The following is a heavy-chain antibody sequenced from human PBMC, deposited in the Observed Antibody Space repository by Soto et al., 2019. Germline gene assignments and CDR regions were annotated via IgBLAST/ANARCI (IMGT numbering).Heavy chain of an antibody. CDR3: ARDLGIAVGNI. J-gene: IGHJ3*02. Sequence: GASVKVSCKASGYTFTSYGISWVRQAPGQGLEWMGWISAYNGNTNYAQKLQGRVTITTDTSPSTAYMELRSLRSEDTAVYYCARDLGIAVGNIWAQGTRVTVSS. CDR1: GYTFTSYG. V-gene: IGHV1-18*01. D-gene: IGHD6-19*01. CDR2: ISAYNGNT.